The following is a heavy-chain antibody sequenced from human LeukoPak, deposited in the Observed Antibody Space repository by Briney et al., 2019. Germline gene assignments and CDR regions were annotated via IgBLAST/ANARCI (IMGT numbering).Heavy chain of an antibody. Sequence: GGSLRLSCAASGFTFSSYAMSWVRQAPGKGLEWVSAISGSGGSTYYADSVKGRFTISRDNSKNTLYLQMNSLRAEDTAVYYCAEWPVGQQLVSEWLEGGYFDYWGQGTLVTVSS. V-gene: IGHV3-23*01. D-gene: IGHD6-13*01. CDR1: GFTFSSYA. CDR3: AEWPVGQQLVSEWLEGGYFDY. CDR2: ISGSGGST. J-gene: IGHJ4*02.